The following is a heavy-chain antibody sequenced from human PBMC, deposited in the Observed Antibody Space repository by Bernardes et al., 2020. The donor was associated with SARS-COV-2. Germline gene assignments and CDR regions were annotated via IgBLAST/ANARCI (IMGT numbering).Heavy chain of an antibody. D-gene: IGHD5-18*01. J-gene: IGHJ6*02. CDR2: IIPIFGTA. Sequence: VKVSCKASGGTFSSYAISWVRQAPGQGLEWMGGIIPIFGTANYAQKFQGRVTITADESTSTAYMELSSLRSEDTAVYYCARGGWSTGYSYGFYYYYGMDVWGQGTTVTVSS. CDR1: GGTFSSYA. V-gene: IGHV1-69*13. CDR3: ARGGWSTGYSYGFYYYYGMDV.